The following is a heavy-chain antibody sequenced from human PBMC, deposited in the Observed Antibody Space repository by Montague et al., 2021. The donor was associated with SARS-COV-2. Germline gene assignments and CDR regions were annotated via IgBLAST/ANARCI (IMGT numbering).Heavy chain of an antibody. V-gene: IGHV4-59*08. J-gene: IGHJ5*02. Sequence: SETLSLTCTVSGGSISSYYWSWIRQPPGKGLEWIGYIYYSGSTNYNPSLKSRVTISVYTSKNQFSLKLSSVTAADTAVYYCARMGWLRGWFDPWGQGTLVTVSS. CDR3: ARMGWLRGWFDP. CDR2: IYYSGST. CDR1: GGSISSYY. D-gene: IGHD5-12*01.